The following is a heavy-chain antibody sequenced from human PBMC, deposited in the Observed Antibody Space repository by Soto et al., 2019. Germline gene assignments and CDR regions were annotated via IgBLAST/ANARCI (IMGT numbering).Heavy chain of an antibody. V-gene: IGHV3-9*01. J-gene: IGHJ3*02. CDR2: ISWNSGSI. CDR1: GFTFADYA. Sequence: EVQLVESGGGLVQPGRSLRLSCAASGFTFADYAMHWVRQGPGKGLEWVSGISWNSGSIVYADSVKGRFIISRDNAKNSLYLQMNSLRTEDTALYFCAKDMTTVTTNAFDIWGQGTIVTVSS. CDR3: AKDMTTVTTNAFDI. D-gene: IGHD4-17*01.